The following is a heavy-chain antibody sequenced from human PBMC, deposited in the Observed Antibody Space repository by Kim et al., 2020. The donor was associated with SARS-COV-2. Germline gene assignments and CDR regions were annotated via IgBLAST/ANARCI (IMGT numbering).Heavy chain of an antibody. CDR2: NT. V-gene: IGHV6-1*01. Sequence: NTDYAVSVKSRITINSDTSKNQFSLRLHSVTAEDTAVYYCAKGWLKVCFDYWGQGILDTVSS. J-gene: IGHJ4*02. D-gene: IGHD5-12*01. CDR3: AKGWLKVCFDY.